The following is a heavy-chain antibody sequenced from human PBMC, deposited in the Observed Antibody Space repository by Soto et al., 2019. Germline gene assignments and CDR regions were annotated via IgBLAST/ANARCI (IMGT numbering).Heavy chain of an antibody. Sequence: RRLSCAASGFTFSKYGMHWVRQAPSKGLEWVALIWNDGIRKVYVDSVKGRFTISRDNSKNTLDLQMNNLRDEDTAVYYCARDDDNDANALDYWGPGTLVTVSS. CDR1: GFTFSKYG. CDR2: IWNDGIRK. J-gene: IGHJ4*02. CDR3: ARDDDNDANALDY. V-gene: IGHV3-33*01.